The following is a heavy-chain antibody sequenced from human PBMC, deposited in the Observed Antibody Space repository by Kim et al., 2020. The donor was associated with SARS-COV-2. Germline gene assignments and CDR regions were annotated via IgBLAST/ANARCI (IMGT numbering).Heavy chain of an antibody. V-gene: IGHV3-53*01. J-gene: IGHJ4*02. CDR2: ST. Sequence: STHYADSVRGRFTISRDNSKNTLYLHMSSRRAEDTAVYYCAKTYGEGFDYWGQGTLVTVSS. D-gene: IGHD3-10*01. CDR3: AKTYGEGFDY.